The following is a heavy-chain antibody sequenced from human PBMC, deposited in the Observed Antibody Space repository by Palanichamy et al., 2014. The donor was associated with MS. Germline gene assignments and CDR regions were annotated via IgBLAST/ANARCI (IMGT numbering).Heavy chain of an antibody. V-gene: IGHV3-23*01. J-gene: IGHJ4*02. CDR1: GFTFSSYA. Sequence: EVQLLEVWGRALVQPGGSLRLSCAASGFTFSSYAMSWVRQGSREGGWSGVSAISGSGGSTYYADSVKGRFTISRDNSKNTLYLQMNSLRAEDTAVYYCAKDLATMIVVVIGGLGDWGQGTLVTVSS. CDR2: ISGSGGST. CDR3: AKDLATMIVVVIGGLGD. D-gene: IGHD3-22*01.